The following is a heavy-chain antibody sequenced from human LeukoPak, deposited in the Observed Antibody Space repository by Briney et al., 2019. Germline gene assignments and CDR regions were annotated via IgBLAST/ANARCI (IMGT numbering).Heavy chain of an antibody. CDR2: INTNTGNP. V-gene: IGHV7-4-1*02. J-gene: IGHJ4*02. CDR1: GYTFNNYA. Sequence: ASVKVSCTSSGYTFNNYAMNWVRQAPGQGLEWMGWINTNTGNPTYAQGFTGRFVFSSDTSVRTAYLQTSSLKAEDTAVYYCARSNNDGDYLGVGFDYWGQGTLVTVSS. CDR3: ARSNNDGDYLGVGFDY. D-gene: IGHD4-17*01.